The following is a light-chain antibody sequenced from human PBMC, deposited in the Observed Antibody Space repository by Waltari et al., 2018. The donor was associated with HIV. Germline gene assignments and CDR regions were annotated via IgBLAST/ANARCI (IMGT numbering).Light chain of an antibody. J-gene: IGLJ2*01. CDR2: EVS. CDR1: SSEIGTYDL. V-gene: IGLV2-23*02. CDR3: CSYGGSSAYVV. Sequence: QSALTQPASVSGSPGQSITISCTGTSSEIGTYDLVSWYQQHPGKAPKLIIYEVSERPSGVSNRFSGSKSGNTASLTISGLQAEDETDYYCCSYGGSSAYVVFGGGTKVTVL.